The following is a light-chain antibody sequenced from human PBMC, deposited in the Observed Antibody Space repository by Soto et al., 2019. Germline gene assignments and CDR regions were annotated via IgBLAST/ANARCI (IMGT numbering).Light chain of an antibody. CDR2: AAS. CDR3: QQSYSTPQMYT. CDR1: QSISSY. V-gene: IGKV1-39*01. J-gene: IGKJ2*01. Sequence: DIQMTQSPSSLSASVGDRVTITCRASQSISSYLNWYQQKPGKAPKLLIYAASSLQSGVSSRFSGSGSGTDFTLTISSLQPEDFATYYCQQSYSTPQMYTFGQGTKVDIK.